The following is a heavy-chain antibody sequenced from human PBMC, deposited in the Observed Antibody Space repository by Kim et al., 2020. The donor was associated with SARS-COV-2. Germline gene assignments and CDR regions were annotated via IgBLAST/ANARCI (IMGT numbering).Heavy chain of an antibody. CDR3: NTYYYDSSGYYYSRYFDY. V-gene: IGHV3-49*03. J-gene: IGHJ4*02. CDR1: GFTFGDYA. Sequence: GGSLRLSCTASGFTFGDYAMSWFRQAPGKGLEWVGFIRSKAYGGKTEYAASVKGRFTISRDDSKSIAYLQMNSLKTEDTSVYYCNTYYYDSSGYYYSRYFDYWGQGTLVTVSS. D-gene: IGHD3-22*01. CDR2: IRSKAYGGKT.